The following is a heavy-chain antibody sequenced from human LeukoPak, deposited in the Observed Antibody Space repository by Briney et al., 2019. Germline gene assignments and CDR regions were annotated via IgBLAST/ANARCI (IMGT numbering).Heavy chain of an antibody. D-gene: IGHD5-12*01. Sequence: SETLSLTWTVSGGSISTYYWSWIRQPPGKGLEWIGYIHYSGTTNYNPSLKNRVTISLDTSKNQFSLNLSSVTATDTAVYYCARMGGYSGYATHWGQGTLVTVSS. CDR2: IHYSGTT. CDR3: ARMGGYSGYATH. V-gene: IGHV4-59*08. J-gene: IGHJ4*02. CDR1: GGSISTYY.